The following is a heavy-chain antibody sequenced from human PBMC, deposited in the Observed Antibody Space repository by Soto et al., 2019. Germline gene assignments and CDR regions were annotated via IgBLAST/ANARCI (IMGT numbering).Heavy chain of an antibody. CDR1: GGSISSSSYY. CDR2: IYYSGST. V-gene: IGHV4-39*01. J-gene: IGHJ4*02. Sequence: SETLSLTCTVSGGSISSSSYYWGWIRQPPGKGLEWIGSIYYSGSTYYNPSLKSRVTISVDTSKNQFSRKLSSVTAADTAVYYCASGPEWGRGVTRFDYWGQGTLVTVSS. D-gene: IGHD3-10*01. CDR3: ASGPEWGRGVTRFDY.